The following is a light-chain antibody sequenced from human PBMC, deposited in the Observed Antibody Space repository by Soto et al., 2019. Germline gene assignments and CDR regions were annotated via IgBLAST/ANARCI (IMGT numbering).Light chain of an antibody. CDR2: GAS. Sequence: EIVMTQSPATLSVSPGERATLSCRASQSVSSNLAWYQQKPGQAPRLHIYGASTRVTGIPARFSGGGSGTEFTLTISSLQSEDFAVYYCQQYNNWPGTFGQGTKVEIK. CDR1: QSVSSN. CDR3: QQYNNWPGT. J-gene: IGKJ1*01. V-gene: IGKV3-15*01.